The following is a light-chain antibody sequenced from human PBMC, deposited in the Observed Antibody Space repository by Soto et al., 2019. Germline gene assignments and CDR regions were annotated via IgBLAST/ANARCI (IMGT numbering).Light chain of an antibody. CDR3: QLRANWPPVT. CDR1: RNFADH. CDR2: NAS. V-gene: IGKV3-11*01. J-gene: IGKJ1*01. Sequence: EVELTQSPATLPLSPGERDTLSCRASRNFADHLAPYQQKPGQPSRLLTYNASNLATGVPARSGASGSGTDFTRTITTLEPEDFAVYFCQLRANWPPVTFGQGTKVDIK.